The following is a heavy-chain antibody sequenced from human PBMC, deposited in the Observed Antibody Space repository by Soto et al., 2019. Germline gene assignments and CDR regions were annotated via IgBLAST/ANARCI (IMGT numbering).Heavy chain of an antibody. D-gene: IGHD6-19*01. Sequence: EVQLVETGGGLIQPGGSLRLSCAASGFTVSSNYMSWVRQAPGKGLEWVSVIYSGGSTYYADSVKGRFTISRDNSKNTLYLQMNSLRAEDTAVYYCASTRKQWLVINDAFDIWGQGTMVTVSS. CDR1: GFTVSSNY. CDR2: IYSGGST. CDR3: ASTRKQWLVINDAFDI. V-gene: IGHV3-53*02. J-gene: IGHJ3*02.